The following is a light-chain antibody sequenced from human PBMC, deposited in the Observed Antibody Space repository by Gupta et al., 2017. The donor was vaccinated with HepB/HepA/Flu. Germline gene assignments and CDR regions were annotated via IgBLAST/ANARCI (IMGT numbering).Light chain of an antibody. CDR1: QSVDNY. V-gene: IGKV3-11*01. Sequence: DIKLTQSPASLSSFEGDRVTIACRESQSVDNYLDWYQQKPGQAPKLLIYDASNRATGVPARFSGSGSGTYFTLTISSLEPEDVAVYYCQKGGNSPRTFGQGTQVEIK. CDR3: QKGGNSPRT. CDR2: DAS. J-gene: IGKJ1*01.